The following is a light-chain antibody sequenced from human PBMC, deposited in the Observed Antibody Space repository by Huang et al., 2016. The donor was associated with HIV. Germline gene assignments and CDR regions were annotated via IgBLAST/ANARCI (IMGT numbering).Light chain of an antibody. J-gene: IGKJ2*01. Sequence: DIQMTQSPSSLSASVGDRVTITCQASQDISKYLNWYQQKPGKAPKLLIYDASNLETGVPSRFSGSGSGTDFTFTISSLQPEDIATYYCQQYDNLYTFGQGTKLEI. V-gene: IGKV1-33*01. CDR3: QQYDNLYT. CDR1: QDISKY. CDR2: DAS.